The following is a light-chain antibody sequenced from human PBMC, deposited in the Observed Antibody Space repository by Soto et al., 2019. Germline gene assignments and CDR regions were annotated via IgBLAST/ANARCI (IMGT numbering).Light chain of an antibody. V-gene: IGKV1-5*01. Sequence: QMTQSPSTLSASVGDRVAITCRASQSVSMWLAWYQQKAGKAPSLLIYDASNLESGGPSRFSGSGSGADITLKICRLQPEDSLTYYCQQYKTVLTGTFGQGTNVDIK. CDR3: QQYKTVLTGT. J-gene: IGKJ1*01. CDR1: QSVSMW. CDR2: DAS.